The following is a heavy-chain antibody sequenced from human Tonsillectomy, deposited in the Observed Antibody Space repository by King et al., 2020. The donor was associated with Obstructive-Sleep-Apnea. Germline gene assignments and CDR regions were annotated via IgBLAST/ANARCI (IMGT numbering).Heavy chain of an antibody. Sequence: VQLVESGGGLVQPGGSLRLSCAASGFTFTSYAMTWVRQAPGKGLEWVSSIGGGGGNIYYADAVGGRFTISRDNSKNTLYLQMNTLRAEDTAVYYCAGGGWGSRFDFWGQGTLVTASS. J-gene: IGHJ4*02. D-gene: IGHD3-16*01. CDR2: IGGGGGNI. CDR1: GFTFTSYA. CDR3: AGGGWGSRFDF. V-gene: IGHV3-23*04.